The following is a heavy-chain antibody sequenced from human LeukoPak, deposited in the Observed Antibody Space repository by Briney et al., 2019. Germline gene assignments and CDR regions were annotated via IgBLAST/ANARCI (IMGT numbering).Heavy chain of an antibody. J-gene: IGHJ6*02. V-gene: IGHV1-58*02. CDR1: GFTFTSSA. CDR2: IVVGSGNT. D-gene: IGHD6-19*01. CDR3: AAASSGWHFSAYYYYYGMDV. Sequence: SVKVSCTASGFTFTSSAMQWVRQARGQRLEWIGWIVVGSGNTNYAQKFQERVTITRDMSTSTAYMELSSLRSEDTAVYYCAAASSGWHFSAYYYYYGMDVWGQGTTVTVSS.